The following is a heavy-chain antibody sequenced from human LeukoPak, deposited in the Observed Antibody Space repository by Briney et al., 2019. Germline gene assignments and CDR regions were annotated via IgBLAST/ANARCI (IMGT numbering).Heavy chain of an antibody. V-gene: IGHV3-23*01. J-gene: IGHJ4*02. CDR2: ISGSGGST. D-gene: IGHD3-3*01. CDR3: ASPERPNYDFWSGYYTNPLFDY. Sequence: PGGSLRLSCAASGFTFSSYAMSWVRQAPGKGLEWVSAISGSGGSTYYADSVKGRFTISRDNSKNTLYLQMNSLRAEDTAVYYCASPERPNYDFWSGYYTNPLFDYWGQGTLVTVSS. CDR1: GFTFSSYA.